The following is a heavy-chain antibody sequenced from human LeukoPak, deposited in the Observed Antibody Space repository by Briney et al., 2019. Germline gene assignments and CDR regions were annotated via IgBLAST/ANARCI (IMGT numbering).Heavy chain of an antibody. J-gene: IGHJ3*02. CDR1: GFTFSSSA. CDR3: AKGRQLRRSDAFDI. V-gene: IGHV3-23*01. CDR2: ISGSGGST. Sequence: GGSLRLSCAASGFTFSSSAMSWVRQAPGKGLEWVSSISGSGGSTYYADSVKGRFTISRDNSKNTLYLQMNSLRGEDTAVYYCAKGRQLRRSDAFDIWGQGTMVTVSS. D-gene: IGHD1-26*01.